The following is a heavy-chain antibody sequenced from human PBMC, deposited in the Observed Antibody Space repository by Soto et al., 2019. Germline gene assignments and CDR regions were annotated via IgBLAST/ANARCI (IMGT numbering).Heavy chain of an antibody. CDR2: AYHNGLT. D-gene: IGHD2-15*01. V-gene: IGHV4-4*02. Sequence: SETLSLTCAVSGDSITSSVWWSWIRQSPGKGLEWIGEAYHNGLTNYNPSLKSRVTMSTDTSKNQFSLKLTSVTAADTAMYYCARDAALPGEADTFDYWGQGTLVTVSS. CDR3: ARDAALPGEADTFDY. CDR1: GDSITSSVW. J-gene: IGHJ4*02.